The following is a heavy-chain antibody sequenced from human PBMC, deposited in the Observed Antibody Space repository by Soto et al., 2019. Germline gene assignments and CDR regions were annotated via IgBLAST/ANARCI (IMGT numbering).Heavy chain of an antibody. J-gene: IGHJ5*02. CDR3: ARTKYCTNRYCYNWFDP. Sequence: ASVKVSCKASGYTFTSYDINWVRKDTGQGLEWMGWMNPNSGNTGYAQKFQGRVTMTRNTSISTAYMELSSLRSEDTAVYYCARTKYCTNRYCYNWFDPWGQGTLVTVSS. CDR1: GYTFTSYD. CDR2: MNPNSGNT. D-gene: IGHD2-8*01. V-gene: IGHV1-8*01.